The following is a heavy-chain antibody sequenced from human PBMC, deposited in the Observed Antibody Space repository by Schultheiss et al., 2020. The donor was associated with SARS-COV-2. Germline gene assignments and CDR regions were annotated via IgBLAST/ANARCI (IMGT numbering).Heavy chain of an antibody. Sequence: GGSLRLSCAASGFTFTRHWMTWVRQAPGKGLEWVAVISYDGSNKYYADSVKGRFTISRDNSKNTLYLQMNSLRAEDTALYYCARAPMDNNSWTSDYWGQGTLVTVSS. CDR3: ARAPMDNNSWTSDY. CDR1: GFTFTRHW. D-gene: IGHD6-13*01. V-gene: IGHV3-30-3*01. CDR2: ISYDGSNK. J-gene: IGHJ4*02.